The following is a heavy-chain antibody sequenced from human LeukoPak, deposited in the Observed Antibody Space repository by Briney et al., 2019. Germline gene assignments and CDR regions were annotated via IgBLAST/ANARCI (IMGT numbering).Heavy chain of an antibody. CDR1: GFTVSSNY. J-gene: IGHJ4*02. CDR2: IYSDGST. V-gene: IGHV3-53*04. D-gene: IGHD6-19*01. CDR3: ATGGDSSGWSYFDY. Sequence: GGSLRLSCAASGFTVSSNYMSWVRQAPGKGLEWVSIIYSDGSTYYADSVKGRFTISRHNSKNTLYLQMNSLRAEDTAVYYCATGGDSSGWSYFDYWGQGTLVTVSS.